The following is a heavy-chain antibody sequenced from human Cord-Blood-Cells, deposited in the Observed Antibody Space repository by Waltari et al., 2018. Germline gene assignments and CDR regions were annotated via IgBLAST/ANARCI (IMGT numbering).Heavy chain of an antibody. D-gene: IGHD6-6*01. Sequence: QVQLQESGPGLVKPSEILSLTCTVSGYSISSGYYWGWIRQPPGKGLEWIGSIYHSGSTYYNPSLKSRVTISVDTSKNQFSLKLSSVTAADTAVYYCARDQAGGIEQLVDYWGQGTLVTVSS. CDR1: GYSISSGYY. V-gene: IGHV4-38-2*02. CDR2: IYHSGST. J-gene: IGHJ4*02. CDR3: ARDQAGGIEQLVDY.